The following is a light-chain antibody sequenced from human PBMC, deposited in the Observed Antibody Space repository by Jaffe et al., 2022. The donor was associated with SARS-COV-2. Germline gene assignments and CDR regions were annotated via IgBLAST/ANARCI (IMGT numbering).Light chain of an antibody. V-gene: IGLV1-44*01. CDR1: RSNIGKNT. CDR2: SND. J-gene: IGLJ1*01. Sequence: QSVLTQPPSASGTPGQRVTISCSGSRSNIGKNTVNWYQQLPGTAPKLLIYSNDQRPSGVPDRFSGSKSGTSASLAISGLQSEDEADYFCAAWDDSLNGPNYVFGIGTKVTVL. CDR3: AAWDDSLNGPNYV.